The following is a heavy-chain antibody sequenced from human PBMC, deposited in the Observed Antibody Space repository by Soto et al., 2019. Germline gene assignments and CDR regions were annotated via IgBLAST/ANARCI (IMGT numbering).Heavy chain of an antibody. J-gene: IGHJ4*02. D-gene: IGHD2-21*02. CDR1: GYTFTGYY. CDR2: INPNSGGT. CDR3: ARIGSGDYGDYDIVVVTAFFDY. Sequence: ASVKVSCKASGYTFTGYYIHWVREAPGQGLECMGWINPNSGGTNYAQKFQGRVTMTRDTSISTAYMELSRLRSDDTAVYYCARIGSGDYGDYDIVVVTAFFDYWGQGTLVTVSS. V-gene: IGHV1-2*02.